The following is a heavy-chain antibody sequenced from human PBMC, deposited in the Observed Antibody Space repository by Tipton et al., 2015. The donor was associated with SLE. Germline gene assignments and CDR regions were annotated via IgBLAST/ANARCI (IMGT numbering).Heavy chain of an antibody. CDR1: GYTFNSYD. CDR3: ARPSEEGYYESSALAY. V-gene: IGHV1-8*01. Sequence: QSGAEVKRPGASVKVSCEASGYTFNSYDINWVRQATGQGLEWMGWMNPNNGNTMYAQKLQGRVTLTRSSSVSTAYMELSDLTSEGTAVYYCARPSEEGYYESSALAYWGQGTLVTVSS. CDR2: MNPNNGNT. J-gene: IGHJ4*02. D-gene: IGHD3-22*01.